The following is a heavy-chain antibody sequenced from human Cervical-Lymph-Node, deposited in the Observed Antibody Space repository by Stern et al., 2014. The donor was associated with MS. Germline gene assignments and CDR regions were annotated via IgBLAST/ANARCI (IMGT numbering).Heavy chain of an antibody. D-gene: IGHD3-22*01. CDR2: IYYRGST. Sequence: QLQLQESGPGLVKPSETLSLTCTVSCGSVSSGRYYLRWIRQPPGKGLEWIGYIYYRGSTNYNHSLTSRVTISVDTSKNQFSLKLSSVTAADTAVYYCARDSSGYYLHFDYWGQGTLFTVSS. J-gene: IGHJ4*02. V-gene: IGHV4-61*01. CDR3: ARDSSGYYLHFDY. CDR1: CGSVSSGRYY.